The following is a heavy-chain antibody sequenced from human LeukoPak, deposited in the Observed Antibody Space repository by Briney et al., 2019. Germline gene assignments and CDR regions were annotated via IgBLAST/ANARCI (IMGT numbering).Heavy chain of an antibody. V-gene: IGHV3-66*01. CDR2: IYSGGST. Sequence: PGGSLRLSCAASGFTFSNYAMSWVRQAPGKGLEWVSVIYSGGSTYYADSVKGRFTISRDNSKNTLYLQMNSLRAEDTAVYYCARVEYYDSSGSLDYWGQGTLVTVSS. J-gene: IGHJ4*02. CDR1: GFTFSNYA. CDR3: ARVEYYDSSGSLDY. D-gene: IGHD3-22*01.